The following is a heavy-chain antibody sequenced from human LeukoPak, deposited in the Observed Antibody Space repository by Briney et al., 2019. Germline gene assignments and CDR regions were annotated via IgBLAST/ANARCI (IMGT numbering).Heavy chain of an antibody. J-gene: IGHJ4*02. D-gene: IGHD4-23*01. CDR3: ARGGGDYGGYYFDY. CDR2: INHSGNT. CDR1: GGSFSGYY. Sequence: SETLSLTCAVYGGSFSGYYWSWIRQPPGKGLEWIGEINHSGNTNYNPSLKSRVTISVDTSKNQFSLKLSSVTAADTAVYYCARGGGDYGGYYFDYWGQGTLVPVSS. V-gene: IGHV4-34*01.